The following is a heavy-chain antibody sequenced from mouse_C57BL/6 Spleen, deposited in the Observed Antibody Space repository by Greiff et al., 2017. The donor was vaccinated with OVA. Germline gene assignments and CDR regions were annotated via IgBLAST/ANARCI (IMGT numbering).Heavy chain of an antibody. CDR1: GYTFTSYW. J-gene: IGHJ4*01. CDR3: ARKRRDSIYARDD. Sequence: QVQLQQPGAELVKPGASVKMSCKASGYTFTSYWITWVKQRPGQGLEWIGDIYPGSGSTNYNQKFKSKATLTVDTSSSTAYLPLSSLTSESSSVFDCARKRRDSIYARDDGGKGNAVTVAA. CDR2: IYPGSGST. V-gene: IGHV1-55*01.